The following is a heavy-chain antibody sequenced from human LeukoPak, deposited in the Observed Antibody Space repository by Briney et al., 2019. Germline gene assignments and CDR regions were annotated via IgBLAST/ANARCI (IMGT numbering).Heavy chain of an antibody. Sequence: GGSLRLSCAASGFTFSSYAMHWVRQAPGKGLEYVSAISSNGGSTYYANSVKGRFTISRDNSKNTLYLQMGSLRAEDMAVYYCARAHGVHWGFDYWGQGTMVTVSS. J-gene: IGHJ3*01. D-gene: IGHD3-9*01. CDR1: GFTFSSYA. V-gene: IGHV3-64*01. CDR2: ISSNGGST. CDR3: ARAHGVHWGFDY.